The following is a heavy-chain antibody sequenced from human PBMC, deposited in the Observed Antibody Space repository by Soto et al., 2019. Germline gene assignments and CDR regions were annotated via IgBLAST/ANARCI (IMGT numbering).Heavy chain of an antibody. Sequence: PSETLSLTCSVSGDSISTRSHYWDWFRQPPGKGLEWIGSIYYSGSTYYNPSLTSRVTMSVDTSKNQFSLWLSSLTAADTAVYYCAILRMDDSSGQYHIDPWSPGTLVSV. CDR1: GDSISTRSHY. D-gene: IGHD3-22*01. CDR3: AILRMDDSSGQYHIDP. V-gene: IGHV4-39*01. J-gene: IGHJ5*02. CDR2: IYYSGST.